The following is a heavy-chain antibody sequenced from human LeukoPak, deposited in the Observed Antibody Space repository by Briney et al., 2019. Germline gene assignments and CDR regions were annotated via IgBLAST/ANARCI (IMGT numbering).Heavy chain of an antibody. V-gene: IGHV3-23*01. Sequence: GGSLRLSCAASGFTFSSYAMSWVRQAPGKGLELVSAIRGSGGSTYYADSVKGRFTISRDNSKNTLYLQMNSLRAEDTAVYYCAKDSADSWSGYPPSTYFDYWGQGTPVTVSS. D-gene: IGHD3-3*01. CDR1: GFTFSSYA. CDR2: IRGSGGST. CDR3: AKDSADSWSGYPPSTYFDY. J-gene: IGHJ4*02.